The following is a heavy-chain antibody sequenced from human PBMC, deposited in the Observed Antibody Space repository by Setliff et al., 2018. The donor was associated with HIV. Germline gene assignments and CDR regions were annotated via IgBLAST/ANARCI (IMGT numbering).Heavy chain of an antibody. Sequence: PGGSLRLSCAASGFTFDDYAMHWVRQAPGKGQEWVSGISWNGFSIDYADSAKGRFTISRDNAKNSLYLQMNSLRAEDMAMYYCTTQSLSWGQGTLVTVS. CDR3: TTQSLS. V-gene: IGHV3-9*03. CDR2: ISWNGFSI. CDR1: GFTFDDYA. J-gene: IGHJ4*02.